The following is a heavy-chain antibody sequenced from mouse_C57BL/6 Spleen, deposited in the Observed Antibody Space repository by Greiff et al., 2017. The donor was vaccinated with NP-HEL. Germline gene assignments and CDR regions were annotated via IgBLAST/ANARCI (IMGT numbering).Heavy chain of an antibody. CDR1: GFTFSNYW. V-gene: IGHV6-3*01. J-gene: IGHJ3*01. CDR3: TGYGEDDYDPWFAY. Sequence: EVKVEESGGGLVQPGGSMKLSCVASGFTFSNYWMNWVRQSPEKGLEWVAQIRLKSDNYATHYAESVKGRFTISRDDSKSSVYLQMNNLRAEDTGIYYCTGYGEDDYDPWFAYWGQGTLVTVSA. CDR2: IRLKSDNYAT. D-gene: IGHD2-4*01.